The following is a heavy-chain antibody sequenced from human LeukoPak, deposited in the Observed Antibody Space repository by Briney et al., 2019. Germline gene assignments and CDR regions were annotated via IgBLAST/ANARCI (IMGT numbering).Heavy chain of an antibody. D-gene: IGHD2-15*01. Sequence: PPGGSLRLSCAASGFPFSSHAMSWVRQPPGKGLEWVAATSNGKTYYADSVRGRFTISRDDSKDTVYLQMNSLRDEDTALYYCVREAGYCASVCLKSNWFDPWGQGTLVTVSS. CDR2: TSNGKT. V-gene: IGHV3-23*01. CDR1: GFPFSSHA. CDR3: VREAGYCASVCLKSNWFDP. J-gene: IGHJ5*02.